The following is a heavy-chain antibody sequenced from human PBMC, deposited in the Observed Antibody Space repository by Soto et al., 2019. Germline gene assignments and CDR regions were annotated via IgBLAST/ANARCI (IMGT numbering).Heavy chain of an antibody. D-gene: IGHD2-15*01. CDR3: ARDCGYGYGMDV. CDR2: MNPNSGNT. V-gene: IGHV1-8*01. J-gene: IGHJ6*02. Sequence: ASVKVSCKASGYTFTSYDINWVRQATGQGLEWMGWMNPNSGNTGYAQKFQGRVTMTRNTSISTAYMELNSLRAEDTAMYYCARDCGYGYGMDVWGQGTTVTVSS. CDR1: GYTFTSYD.